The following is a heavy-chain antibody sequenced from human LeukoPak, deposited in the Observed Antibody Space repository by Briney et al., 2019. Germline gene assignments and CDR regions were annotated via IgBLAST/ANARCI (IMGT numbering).Heavy chain of an antibody. Sequence: GGSLRLSCAASGFTFSSYAMHWVRQAPGKGLEWVAVISYDGSNKYYADSVKGRFTISRDNSKNTLYLQMNSLRAEDTAVYYCARGRITIFGVAPGAFDIWGQGTMVTVSS. CDR2: ISYDGSNK. CDR3: ARGRITIFGVAPGAFDI. V-gene: IGHV3-30-3*01. J-gene: IGHJ3*02. D-gene: IGHD3-3*01. CDR1: GFTFSSYA.